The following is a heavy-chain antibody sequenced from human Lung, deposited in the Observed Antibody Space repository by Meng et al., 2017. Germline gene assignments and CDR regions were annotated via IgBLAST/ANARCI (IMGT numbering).Heavy chain of an antibody. CDR3: ARGPTTMAHDFDY. J-gene: IGHJ4*02. D-gene: IGHD4-11*01. Sequence: VQLKRGGVRVITPSWTLASSVVVAGCTFSGYYWSWIRQPPGKGLEWIGEINHSGSTHYNPSLESRATISLDTSKNNLSLKLSSVTAADSAVYYCARGPTTMAHDFDYWGQGTLVTVSS. V-gene: IGHV4-34*01. CDR2: INHSGST. CDR1: GCTFSGYY.